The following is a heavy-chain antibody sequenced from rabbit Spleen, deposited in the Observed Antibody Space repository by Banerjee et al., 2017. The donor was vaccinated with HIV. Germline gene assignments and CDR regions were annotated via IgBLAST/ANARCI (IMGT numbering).Heavy chain of an antibody. V-gene: IGHV1S40*01. CDR1: GFSFNDGYD. CDR3: VRELGGTGRDINL. J-gene: IGHJ4*01. D-gene: IGHD7-1*01. CDR2: AYAGSSGST. Sequence: QSLEESGGGLVKPGASLTLTCKASGFSFNDGYDMCWVRQAPGKGLEWVACAYAGSSGSTYYASWAKDRFTISKTSSSMVDLKMTSLTAADTATYFCVRELGGTGRDINLWGQGTLVTVS.